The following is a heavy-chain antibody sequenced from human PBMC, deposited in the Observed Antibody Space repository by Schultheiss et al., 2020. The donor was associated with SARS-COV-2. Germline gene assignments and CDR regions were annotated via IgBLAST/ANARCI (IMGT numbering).Heavy chain of an antibody. J-gene: IGHJ4*02. V-gene: IGHV3-30*18. D-gene: IGHD2-2*01. CDR2: ISYDGSNK. CDR1: GFTFSDYY. CDR3: AKDLLGPAADHYYFDY. Sequence: GESLKISCAASGFTFSDYYMSWFRQAPGKGLEWVAVISYDGSNKYYADSVKGRFTISRDNSKNTLYLQMNSLRAEDTAVYYCAKDLLGPAADHYYFDYWGQGTLVTVSS.